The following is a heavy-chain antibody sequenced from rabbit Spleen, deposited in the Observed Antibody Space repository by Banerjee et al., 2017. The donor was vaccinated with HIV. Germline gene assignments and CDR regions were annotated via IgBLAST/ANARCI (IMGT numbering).Heavy chain of an antibody. V-gene: IGHV1S40*01. D-gene: IGHD4-1*01. CDR3: ARYDGDWGEDL. Sequence: QSLEESGGGLVQPEGSLALTCKASGFSFSSSDYICWVRQAPGKGLEWISCIAGSSSGFTYSATWAKGRFTISKTSSTTVTLQMTSLTVADTATYFCARYDGDWGEDLWGQGTLVTVS. CDR1: GFSFSSSDY. J-gene: IGHJ4*01. CDR2: IAGSSSGFT.